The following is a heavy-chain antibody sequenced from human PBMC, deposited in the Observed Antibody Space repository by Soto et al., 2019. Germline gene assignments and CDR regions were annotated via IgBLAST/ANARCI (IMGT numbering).Heavy chain of an antibody. Sequence: GGSLRLSCAASGFTFSYYGMHWVRQAPGKGLEWVAIIWYDESNKYYADSVTGQFTISRDNSNNMVYLQMNSLRAEDTAVYYCAKGGSNAAMDVWGQGTTVTVSS. V-gene: IGHV3-30*02. CDR1: GFTFSYYG. CDR2: IWYDESNK. D-gene: IGHD1-26*01. J-gene: IGHJ6*02. CDR3: AKGGSNAAMDV.